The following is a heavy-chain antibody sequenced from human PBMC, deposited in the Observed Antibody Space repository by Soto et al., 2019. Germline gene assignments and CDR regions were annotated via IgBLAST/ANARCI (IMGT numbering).Heavy chain of an antibody. CDR1: GYTFTSYG. CDR3: VRRHVSAPGIEWFDP. J-gene: IGHJ5*02. D-gene: IGHD6-13*01. V-gene: IGHV1-3*01. Sequence: ASVKVSCKASGYTFTSYGIHWVRQAPGQRLEWMGWINAANGDTKYSPKFQGRVTITRDTSASTAYMELSSLRSEDTAVYYCVRRHVSAPGIEWFDPSGQGTLVTVSS. CDR2: INAANGDT.